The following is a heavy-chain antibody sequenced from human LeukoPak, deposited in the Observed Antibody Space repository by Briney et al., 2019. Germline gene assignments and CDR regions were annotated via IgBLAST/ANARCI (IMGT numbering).Heavy chain of an antibody. Sequence: PGGSLRLSCAASVFTFSGYIVNWVRQAPGKGLEWVSFIGSSGNTIYYADSVKGRFTVSRDNAKNSLYLQMNSLRAEDTAVYYCARDQWLDYWGQGTLVTVSS. D-gene: IGHD6-19*01. J-gene: IGHJ4*02. CDR2: IGSSGNTI. V-gene: IGHV3-48*01. CDR1: VFTFSGYI. CDR3: ARDQWLDY.